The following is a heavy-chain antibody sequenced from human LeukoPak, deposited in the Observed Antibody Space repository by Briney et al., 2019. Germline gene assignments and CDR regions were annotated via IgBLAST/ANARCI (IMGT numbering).Heavy chain of an antibody. CDR3: ATRYYDSSGYYFLDAFDI. J-gene: IGHJ3*02. CDR1: GGSISSGGYY. V-gene: IGHV4-31*03. Sequence: SETLSLTCTVSGGSISSGGYYWSWIRQHPGKGLEWIGYIYYSGSTYYNPSLKSRVTISVDTSKNQFSLKLSSVTAANTAVYYCATRYYDSSGYYFLDAFDIWGQGTMVTVSS. CDR2: IYYSGST. D-gene: IGHD3-22*01.